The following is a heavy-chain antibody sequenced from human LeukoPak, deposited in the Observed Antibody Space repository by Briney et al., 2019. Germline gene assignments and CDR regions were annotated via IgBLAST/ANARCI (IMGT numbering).Heavy chain of an antibody. CDR3: AKSSIDLYYYYMDV. CDR2: IYTGGTT. Sequence: GGSLRLSCAVSGFTVSSTYMSWVRQAPGKGQEWVSVIYTGGTTNYPDSVKGRFTVSRDNSKNTLYLQMDSLRADDTAVYYSAKSSIDLYYYYMDVWGKGTTVTVSS. V-gene: IGHV3-53*01. CDR1: GFTVSSTY. J-gene: IGHJ6*03.